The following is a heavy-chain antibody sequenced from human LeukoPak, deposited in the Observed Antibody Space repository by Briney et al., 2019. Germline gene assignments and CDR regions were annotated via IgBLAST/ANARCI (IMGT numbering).Heavy chain of an antibody. V-gene: IGHV3-53*01. D-gene: IGHD1-14*01. CDR3: ARGEPRAHYGVDV. CDR2: IYSGGNT. CDR1: GFTVSSNY. J-gene: IGHJ6*02. Sequence: GGSLRLSCAASGFTVSSNYTTWVRQAPGKGLEWVSVIYSGGNTYYAGSVKGRFTISRDNSKNKLYLQMNSLRAEDTAVYYCARGEPRAHYGVDVWGQGTTVTVSS.